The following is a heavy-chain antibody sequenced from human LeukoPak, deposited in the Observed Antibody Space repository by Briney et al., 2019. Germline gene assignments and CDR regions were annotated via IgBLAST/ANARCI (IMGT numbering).Heavy chain of an antibody. D-gene: IGHD6-19*01. Sequence: GRSLRLSCAASGFTFSSYGMHWVRQATGKGLEWVAVIWYDGSNKYYADSVKGRFTISRDNSKNTLYLQMNSLRAEDTAVYYCARDTSLPYSSGWYAHFDYWGQGTLVTVSS. CDR3: ARDTSLPYSSGWYAHFDY. CDR1: GFTFSSYG. J-gene: IGHJ4*02. CDR2: IWYDGSNK. V-gene: IGHV3-33*01.